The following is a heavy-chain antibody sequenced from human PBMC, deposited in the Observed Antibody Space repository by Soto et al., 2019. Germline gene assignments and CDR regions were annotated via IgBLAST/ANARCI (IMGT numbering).Heavy chain of an antibody. CDR3: ARHPGGNRYCYGMDV. J-gene: IGHJ6*02. CDR2: IIPIFGTA. Sequence: QVQLVQSGAEVKKPGSSVKVSCKASGGTFSSYAISWVRQAPGQGLEWMGGIIPIFGTADYAQKFQGRVTITADDFTSTAYMELSSLRSEDTAVYYCARHPGGNRYCYGMDVWGHGTTVTVSS. D-gene: IGHD3-10*01. CDR1: GGTFSSYA. V-gene: IGHV1-69*12.